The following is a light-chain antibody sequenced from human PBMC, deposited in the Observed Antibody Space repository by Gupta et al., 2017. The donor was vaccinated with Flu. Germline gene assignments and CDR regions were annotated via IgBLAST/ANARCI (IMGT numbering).Light chain of an antibody. CDR2: DAS. J-gene: IGKJ4*01. CDR1: QGISNC. V-gene: IGKV1D-12*01. Sequence: DIQMTQSPSSVSASVGDIVTITCRASQGISNCLAWYQQIPGNAPKLLISDASTLQGGVPSRFSGSGSGTDFTLTISGRQPEDFATYYCQHRDSWPIAFGRGTKVEIK. CDR3: QHRDSWPIA.